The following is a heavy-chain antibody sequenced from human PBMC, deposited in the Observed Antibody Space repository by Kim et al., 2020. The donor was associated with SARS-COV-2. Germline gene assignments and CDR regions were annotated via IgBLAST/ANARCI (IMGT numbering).Heavy chain of an antibody. D-gene: IGHD2-15*01. J-gene: IGHJ2*01. CDR1: GFTFRSFH. CDR2: ISSSSNYR. V-gene: IGHV3-21*01. Sequence: GGSLRLSCGASGFTFRSFHMNWVRQAPGKGLEWVSYISSSSNYRQNADSVKGRFTISRDNAKNTLYLQMDRLRAEDTGVYYCARGDWYGGSCQFVYFDLWGRSSLVTVS. CDR3: ARGDWYGGSCQFVYFDL.